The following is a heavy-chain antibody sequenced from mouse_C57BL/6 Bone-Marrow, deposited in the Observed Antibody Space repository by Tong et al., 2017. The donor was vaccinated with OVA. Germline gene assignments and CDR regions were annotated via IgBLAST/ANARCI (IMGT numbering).Heavy chain of an antibody. D-gene: IGHD1-1*01. CDR1: GYTFTSYW. CDR2: INPSNGGT. CDR3: ERNDEGSSWRYYFDC. J-gene: IGHJ2*01. Sequence: KTSGYTFTSYWMHWVKQRPGQGLEWIGNINPSNGGTNYNEKFKSKATLTVDKSYITGYMQLRRLASEDTAVYYWERNDEGSSWRYYFDCWGKGTNLTV. V-gene: IGHV1-53*01.